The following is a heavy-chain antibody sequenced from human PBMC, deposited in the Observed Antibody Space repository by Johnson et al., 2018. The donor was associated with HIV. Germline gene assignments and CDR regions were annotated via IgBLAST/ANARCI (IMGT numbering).Heavy chain of an antibody. D-gene: IGHD6-19*01. CDR1: GYSVTGYN. CDR2: IYSGGST. Sequence: MQLVESGGGLVQPGGSLRLSCAVSGYSVTGYNMNWVRQAPGKGLEWVSVIYSGGSTYYADSVKGRFTISRDNSKNTLYLQMNSLRAGDTAIYYCARGGSSGWSGFLAFDIWGQGTMVTVSS. CDR3: ARGGSSGWSGFLAFDI. J-gene: IGHJ3*02. V-gene: IGHV3-66*01.